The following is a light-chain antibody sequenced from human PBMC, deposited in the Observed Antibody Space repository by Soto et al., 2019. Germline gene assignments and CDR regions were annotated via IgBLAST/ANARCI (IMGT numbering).Light chain of an antibody. V-gene: IGLV1-47*01. CDR1: SSNIGSRY. J-gene: IGLJ1*01. Sequence: QSVLTQPPSASGTLGQRVTISCSGSSSNIGSRYVYWYQVVPGTAPKLLIYWNDQRPSGVPARFSGSKSGTSASLAISGLRSEDEADYYCGAWDDRLSGYFFGSGTKLTVL. CDR3: GAWDDRLSGYF. CDR2: WND.